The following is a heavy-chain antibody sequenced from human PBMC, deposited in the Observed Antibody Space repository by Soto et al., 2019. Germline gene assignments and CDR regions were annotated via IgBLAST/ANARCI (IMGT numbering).Heavy chain of an antibody. CDR1: DGSVSSRTYY. CDR2: IPYSGGT. J-gene: IGHJ5*02. CDR3: ARALSRSYNWFDT. Sequence: PSATLSLTCTVSDGSVSSRTYYSTWILHSPGKGLEWIGYIPYSGGTNYNPSLRGRVTISVDTSKNQFSLKLTSVSAADTAMYYCARALSRSYNWFDTWGQGTLVTVSS. V-gene: IGHV4-61*01.